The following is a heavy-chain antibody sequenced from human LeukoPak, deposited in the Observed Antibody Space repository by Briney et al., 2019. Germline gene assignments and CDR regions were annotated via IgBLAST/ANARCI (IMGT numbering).Heavy chain of an antibody. CDR2: IYYSGST. CDR1: GGSISSSSYY. Sequence: SETLSLTCTVSGGSISSSSYYWGWIRQPPGKGLEWIGSIYYSGSTYYNPSLKSRVTISVDTSKNQLSLKLSSVTAADTAVYFCARSGGLWLLTYYFDYWGQGTLVTVSS. J-gene: IGHJ4*02. D-gene: IGHD3-22*01. V-gene: IGHV4-39*07. CDR3: ARSGGLWLLTYYFDY.